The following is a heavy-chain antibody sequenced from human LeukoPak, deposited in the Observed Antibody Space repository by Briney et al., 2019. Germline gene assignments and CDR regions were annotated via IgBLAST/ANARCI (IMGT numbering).Heavy chain of an antibody. D-gene: IGHD1-26*01. CDR1: GYTVTSYD. V-gene: IGHV1-8*01. J-gene: IGHJ4*02. Sequence: ASVKVSCKASGYTVTSYDINWVRQATGQGLEWMGWINLNSGNTGYAQNFQGRLTVTRDTSINTAYMELSTLRSEDTAIYYCARVTGSIDYWGQGTLVTVSS. CDR2: INLNSGNT. CDR3: ARVTGSIDY.